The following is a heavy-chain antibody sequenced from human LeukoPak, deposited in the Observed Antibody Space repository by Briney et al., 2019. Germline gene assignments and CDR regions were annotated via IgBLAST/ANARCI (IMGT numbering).Heavy chain of an antibody. V-gene: IGHV3-21*06. Sequence: GGSLRLSCAASGFTFDDYGMSWVRQAPGKGLEWVSSIDSSGGYMFYADSVKGRFIISRDNAKDSLYLQMNSLRVEDTAVYYCLRGDRRDYWGQETLVTVSS. J-gene: IGHJ4*02. CDR3: LRGDRRDY. CDR2: IDSSGGYM. CDR1: GFTFDDYG.